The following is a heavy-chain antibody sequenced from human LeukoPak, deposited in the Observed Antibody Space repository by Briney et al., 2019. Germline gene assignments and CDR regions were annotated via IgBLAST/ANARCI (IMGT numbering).Heavy chain of an antibody. CDR3: ARAGLGSGSYYNGYFDY. CDR1: GFTFSSYS. J-gene: IGHJ4*02. V-gene: IGHV3-48*01. Sequence: PGGSLRLSCAASGFTFSSYSMNWVRQAPGKGLEWVSYISSSSSIIYYADSVKGRFTISRDNAKNSLYLQMNSLRAEDTAVYYCARAGLGSGSYYNGYFDYWGQGTLVTVSS. D-gene: IGHD3-10*01. CDR2: ISSSSSII.